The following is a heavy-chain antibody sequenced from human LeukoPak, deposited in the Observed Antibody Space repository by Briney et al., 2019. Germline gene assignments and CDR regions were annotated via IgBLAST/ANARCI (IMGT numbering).Heavy chain of an antibody. J-gene: IGHJ4*02. D-gene: IGHD6-13*01. CDR1: GFTFSSNW. V-gene: IGHV3-7*01. CDR2: IKPDGSAE. Sequence: GGSLRLSCATSGFTFSSNWMSWVRHVPGRGLDWVANIKPDGSAEYYAASVKDRFTVSRDNAKNSLYLQMSSLRVEDTAVYYCARANNSSWHNWGQGTLVTVSS. CDR3: ARANNSSWHN.